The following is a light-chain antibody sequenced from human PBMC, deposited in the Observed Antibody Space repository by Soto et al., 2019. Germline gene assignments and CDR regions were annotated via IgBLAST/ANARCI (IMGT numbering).Light chain of an antibody. V-gene: IGKV3-11*01. CDR1: QSVSSY. CDR2: DAS. CDR3: QQRSNWLFT. J-gene: IGKJ3*01. Sequence: EIVLTQSPATLSLSPGERATLSCRASQSVSSYLAWYQQKPGQAPRLLIYDASSRSTGIPARFSGSGSGTDFTLTISSLEPEDFAVYYCQQRSNWLFTFGPGTKVGIK.